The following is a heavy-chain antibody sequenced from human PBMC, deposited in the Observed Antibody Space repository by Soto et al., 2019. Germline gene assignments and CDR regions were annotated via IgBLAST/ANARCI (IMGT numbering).Heavy chain of an antibody. J-gene: IGHJ3*02. V-gene: IGHV4-4*02. CDR1: GGSISSSNW. Sequence: SETLSLTCAVSGGSISSSNWWRWVRQPPGKWLEWIGEISPSGSTNYNPSLKSRVTISVDKSKNKFSLTLGSVNAADTAVYYCARFTGGYYDSSGYAETDSDALDIWGQGTMVTVSS. CDR2: ISPSGST. D-gene: IGHD3-22*01. CDR3: ARFTGGYYDSSGYAETDSDALDI.